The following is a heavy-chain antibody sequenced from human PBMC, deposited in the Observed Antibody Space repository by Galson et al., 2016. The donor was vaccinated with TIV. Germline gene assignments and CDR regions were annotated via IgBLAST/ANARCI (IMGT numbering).Heavy chain of an antibody. Sequence: SLRLSCAASGFSFSNHFMDWVRQAPGKGLEWVARIRNKGAGYSTEYAATVKGRFTISRDDSKTSLYLQMNSLKTEDTAVYFCVRGWRGAGDYWGQGTLVTVSS. CDR2: IRNKGAGYST. CDR1: GFSFSNHF. J-gene: IGHJ4*02. V-gene: IGHV3-72*01. D-gene: IGHD4/OR15-4a*01. CDR3: VRGWRGAGDY.